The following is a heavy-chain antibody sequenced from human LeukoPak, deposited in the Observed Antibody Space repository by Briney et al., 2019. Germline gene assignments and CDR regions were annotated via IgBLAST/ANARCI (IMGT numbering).Heavy chain of an antibody. CDR2: INHSGST. D-gene: IGHD1-26*01. V-gene: IGHV4-34*01. Sequence: PSETLFLTCAVYGGSFSGYYWSWIRQPPGKGLEWIGEINHSGSTNYNPSLKSRVTISVDTSKNQFSLKLSSVTAADTAVYYCARGRGSADRGRGYYFDYWGQGTLVTVSS. CDR1: GGSFSGYY. CDR3: ARGRGSADRGRGYYFDY. J-gene: IGHJ4*02.